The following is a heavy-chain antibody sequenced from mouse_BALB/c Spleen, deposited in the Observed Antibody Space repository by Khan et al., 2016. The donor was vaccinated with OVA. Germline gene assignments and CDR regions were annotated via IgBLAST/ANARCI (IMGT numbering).Heavy chain of an antibody. CDR3: ARGGGGDRFLY. J-gene: IGHJ3*01. Sequence: VQLQESGAELVRPGVSVKISCKGSGYKFTDFTMHWVKQSHAMSLEWIGAISTYYGDVNYNQKFKDKATMTVDKSSNTAYMDLARLTSEDSAIYYCARGGGGDRFLYWGQGTLVTVSA. CDR2: ISTYYGDV. V-gene: IGHV1S137*01. CDR1: GYKFTDFT.